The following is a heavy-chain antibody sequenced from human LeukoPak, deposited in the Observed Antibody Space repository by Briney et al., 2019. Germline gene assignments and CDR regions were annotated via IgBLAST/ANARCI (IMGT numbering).Heavy chain of an antibody. CDR2: ISSSGST. J-gene: IGHJ4*02. CDR1: GDSFSSYH. D-gene: IGHD3-16*01. CDR3: ARVGRGDHTWGSYYCDH. V-gene: IGHV4-59*13. Sequence: SETLSLTCTVSGDSFSSYHWSWLRQPPGKALELIGYISSSGSTSYNPSLKSRLTISVDTSKNQFSLKLSSVTAADTAVYYCARVGRGDHTWGSYYCDHWGQGTLVSVSS.